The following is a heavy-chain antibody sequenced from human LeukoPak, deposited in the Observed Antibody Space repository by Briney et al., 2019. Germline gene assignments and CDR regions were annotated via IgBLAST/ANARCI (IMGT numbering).Heavy chain of an antibody. Sequence: PGGSLRLSCAASGFTFSSSAMSWVRRVPGKGLEWVSGISASGGSTYYADSVRGRFTISRDNSKNTLYLQVNSLRAEDTAVYYCAKGGKWDVTPFDYWGQGTLVTVSS. CDR3: AKGGKWDVTPFDY. V-gene: IGHV3-23*01. CDR2: ISASGGST. CDR1: GFTFSSSA. J-gene: IGHJ4*02. D-gene: IGHD1-26*01.